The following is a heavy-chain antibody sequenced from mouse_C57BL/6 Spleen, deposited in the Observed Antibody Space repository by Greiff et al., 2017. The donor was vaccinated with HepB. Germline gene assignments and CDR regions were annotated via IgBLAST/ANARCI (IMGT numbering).Heavy chain of an antibody. Sequence: QVQLKQSGSELRSPGSSVKLSCKDFDSEVFPIAYMSWVRQKPGHGFEWIGGILPSIGRTIYGEKFEDKATLDADTLSNTAYLELNSLTSEDSAIYYCARDGDYGSSPCWYFDVWGTGTTVTVSS. CDR2: ILPSIGRT. D-gene: IGHD1-1*01. CDR1: DSEVFPIAY. V-gene: IGHV15-2*01. CDR3: ARDGDYGSSPCWYFDV. J-gene: IGHJ1*03.